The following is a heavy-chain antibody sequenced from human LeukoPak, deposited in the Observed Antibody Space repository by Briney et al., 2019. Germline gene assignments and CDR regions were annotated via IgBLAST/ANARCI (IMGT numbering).Heavy chain of an antibody. D-gene: IGHD3-3*01. V-gene: IGHV3-48*01. J-gene: IGHJ4*02. CDR3: ARDDFWSGKLDY. CDR2: ISSSSSTM. Sequence: GGSLRLSCAASGFTFSSYSMNWVRQAPGKGLELVSYISSSSSTMYYADSVKGRFTISRHNAKKSLYLQMNSLRAKDTAVYYCARDDFWSGKLDYWGQGTLVTVSS. CDR1: GFTFSSYS.